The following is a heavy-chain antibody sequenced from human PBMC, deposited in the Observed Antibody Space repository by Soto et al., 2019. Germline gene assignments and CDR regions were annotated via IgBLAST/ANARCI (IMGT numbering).Heavy chain of an antibody. J-gene: IGHJ6*02. CDR2: INGSGITK. V-gene: IGHV3-11*01. CDR3: AKNGAQGGSGMSYYSYGLDV. CDR1: GFTFSDYY. Sequence: GGSLRLSCAASGFTFSDYYMYWIRQAPGKGLEWVSYINGSGITKYYADSLTGRFTISRDNAKRSLYLQMNSLGAEDTAVYYCAKNGAQGGSGMSYYSYGLDVWGQGTTVTVSS. D-gene: IGHD3-10*01.